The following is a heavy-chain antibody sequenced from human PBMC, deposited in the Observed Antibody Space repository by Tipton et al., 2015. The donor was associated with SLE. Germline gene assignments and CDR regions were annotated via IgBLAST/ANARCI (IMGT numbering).Heavy chain of an antibody. CDR2: IYTRGRT. D-gene: IGHD2-21*01. J-gene: IGHJ4*02. CDR1: GRFFTSYY. Sequence: TLSLTCSVSGRFFTSYYWSWIRQPPGKGLEWIGYIYTRGRTDYNPSPTSRVTISVDKSKKQVSLSLSSVTAADTAMYYCARRRFQSASDYWGQGTLVSVSS. CDR3: ARRRFQSASDY. V-gene: IGHV4-4*08.